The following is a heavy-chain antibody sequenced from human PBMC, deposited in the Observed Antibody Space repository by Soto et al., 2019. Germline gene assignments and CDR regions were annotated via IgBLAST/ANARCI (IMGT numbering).Heavy chain of an antibody. CDR3: ARIGNYGDYQFDY. Sequence: SGPTLVNPTQTLTLTCTFSGFSLSTSGMCVSWIRQPPGKALEWLARIDWEDDKYYSTSLKTRLTISKDTSKNQVVLTMTNMDPVDTATYYFARIGNYGDYQFDYWGQGTLVTGSS. D-gene: IGHD4-17*01. V-gene: IGHV2-70*11. CDR2: IDWEDDK. J-gene: IGHJ4*02. CDR1: GFSLSTSGMC.